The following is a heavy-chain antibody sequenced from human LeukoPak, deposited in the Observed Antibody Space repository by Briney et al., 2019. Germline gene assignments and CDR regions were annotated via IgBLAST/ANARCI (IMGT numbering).Heavy chain of an antibody. D-gene: IGHD3-22*01. CDR1: GFTFSGYW. J-gene: IGHJ4*02. Sequence: GGSLRLSCAASGFTFSGYWMHWVRQAPGKGLVWVSRINSDGSSTSYADSVKGRFTISRDNAKNTLYLQMNSLRAEDTAVYYCARDLRGYYYDSSGYQAFGFWGQGTLVTVSS. CDR3: ARDLRGYYYDSSGYQAFGF. V-gene: IGHV3-74*01. CDR2: INSDGSST.